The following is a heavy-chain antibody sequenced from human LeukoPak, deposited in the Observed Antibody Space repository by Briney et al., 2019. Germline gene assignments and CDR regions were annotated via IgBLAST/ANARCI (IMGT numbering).Heavy chain of an antibody. CDR3: ARDRGYCSGGSCYTYYFDY. CDR1: GFTFSSYE. CDR2: ISLSSGTI. J-gene: IGHJ4*02. D-gene: IGHD2-15*01. Sequence: PGGSLRLSCAASGFTFSSYEMNWVRQAPGKGLEWISYISLSSGTIYYADSVKGRFTISRDNAKNSLYLQMNSLRDEDTAVYYCARDRGYCSGGSCYTYYFDYWGQGTLVTVSS. V-gene: IGHV3-48*02.